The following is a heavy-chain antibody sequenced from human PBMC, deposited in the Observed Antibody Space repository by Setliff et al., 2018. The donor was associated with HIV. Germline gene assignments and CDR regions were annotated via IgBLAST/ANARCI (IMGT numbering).Heavy chain of an antibody. V-gene: IGHV3-15*01. CDR3: ATDNGPSYSMDI. D-gene: IGHD2-21*01. CDR2: IKSKTDGGTT. Sequence: PGGSLRLSCAASGFSFSRYWMGWVRKAPGKGLEWVGHIKSKTDGGTTDDASPVKGRFTISRDDSKNTLYLQMNSLKIEDTAVYFCATDNGPSYSMDIWGQGTTVTVSS. J-gene: IGHJ6*02. CDR1: GFSFSRYW.